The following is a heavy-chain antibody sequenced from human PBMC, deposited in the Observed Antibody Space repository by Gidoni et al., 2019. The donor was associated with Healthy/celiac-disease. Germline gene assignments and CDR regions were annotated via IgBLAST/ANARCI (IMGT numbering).Heavy chain of an antibody. V-gene: IGHV3-30*04. Sequence: QVQLVESGGGVVQPGRSLRLSCAASGFTFSSSAMHWVRQAPGKGLEWVAVISYDGSNKYYADSVKGRFTISRDNSKNTLYLQMNSLRAEDTAVYYCARETQDYYDSSGLNWFDPWGQGTLVTVSS. D-gene: IGHD3-22*01. J-gene: IGHJ5*02. CDR3: ARETQDYYDSSGLNWFDP. CDR2: ISYDGSNK. CDR1: GFTFSSSA.